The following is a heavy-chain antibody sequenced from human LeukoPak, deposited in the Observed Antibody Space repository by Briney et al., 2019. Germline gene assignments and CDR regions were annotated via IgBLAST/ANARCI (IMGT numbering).Heavy chain of an antibody. CDR2: IHTTGIT. Sequence: KTSETLSLTCTVSGGSISSKYWSWIRQPPGKGLEWIGHIHTTGITKYNPSLKSRVTISVDTSKNQFSLKLSSVTAADTALYHCARGTTVVTGWYFDLWGRGTLVTVSS. D-gene: IGHD4-23*01. J-gene: IGHJ2*01. CDR3: ARGTTVVTGWYFDL. CDR1: GGSISSKY. V-gene: IGHV4-59*01.